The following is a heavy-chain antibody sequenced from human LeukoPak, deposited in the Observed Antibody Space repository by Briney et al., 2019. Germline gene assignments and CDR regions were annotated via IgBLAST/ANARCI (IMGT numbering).Heavy chain of an antibody. J-gene: IGHJ3*02. D-gene: IGHD3-10*01. CDR1: EFAFSSYS. V-gene: IGHV3-48*02. CDR2: ISSSSSTI. Sequence: PGGSLRLSCAASEFAFSSYSMNWVRQAPGKGLEWVSYISSSSSTIYYADSAKGRFTISRDNAKNSLYLRMNSLRDEDTAVYYCARDSAYYYGSGSYYRFDAFDIWGQGTMVTVSS. CDR3: ARDSAYYYGSGSYYRFDAFDI.